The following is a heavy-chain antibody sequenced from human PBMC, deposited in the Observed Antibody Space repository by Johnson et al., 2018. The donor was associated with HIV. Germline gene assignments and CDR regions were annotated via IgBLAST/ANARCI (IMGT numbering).Heavy chain of an antibody. V-gene: IGHV3-30*19. CDR1: GFTFSSYG. J-gene: IGHJ3*02. CDR2: TSVDGNSK. D-gene: IGHD6-19*01. CDR3: ARGQHSSGWCDVFDI. Sequence: QVQLVESGGGVVQPGGSLRLSCAASGFTFSSYGMHWVRQAPGEGPEWVAGTSVDGNSKYHSDYLKGRFTISRDNSDNTLYLQMDSLTAEDTAVYYLARGQHSSGWCDVFDIWGQGTVVTVSS.